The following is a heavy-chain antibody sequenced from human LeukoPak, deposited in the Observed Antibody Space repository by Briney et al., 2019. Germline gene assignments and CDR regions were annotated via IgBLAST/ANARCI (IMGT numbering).Heavy chain of an antibody. Sequence: SETLSLTCTVSGASISNYYWSWLRQPAGKGLEWIGRIYISGSTNYNPSLKSRVTLSADTSKNQFSLKLSSVTAADTAVYYCARHLGNYYRNWFDPWGQGTLVTVSS. V-gene: IGHV4-4*07. CDR2: IYISGST. CDR1: GASISNYY. D-gene: IGHD1-26*01. J-gene: IGHJ5*02. CDR3: ARHLGNYYRNWFDP.